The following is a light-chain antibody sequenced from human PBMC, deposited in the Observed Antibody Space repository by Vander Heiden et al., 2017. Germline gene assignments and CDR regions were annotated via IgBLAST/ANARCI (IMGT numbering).Light chain of an antibody. CDR2: EAY. CDR3: QHYDNSPPYT. J-gene: IGKJ2*01. V-gene: IGKV3D-20*01. CDR1: QIIINSY. Sequence: DIVLKPSPATPSLTREGRATLSRAARQIIINSYLAWYQQKPGLAPRLLIYEAYSRAAGIPARFSGSGSGTDFTLTINRLEPEDFGIYYCQHYDNSPPYTFGQGTKLEIK.